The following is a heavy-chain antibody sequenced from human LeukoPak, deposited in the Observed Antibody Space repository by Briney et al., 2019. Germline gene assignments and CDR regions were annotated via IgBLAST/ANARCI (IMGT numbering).Heavy chain of an antibody. D-gene: IGHD6-13*01. V-gene: IGHV3-33*01. CDR1: VFTFSSYG. CDR3: ARDKQQLSSYYHGMDV. CDR2: IWYDGSIK. J-gene: IGHJ6*02. Sequence: GGSLRLSCAASVFTFSSYGMHWVRQAPGKGLEWVAVIWYDGSIKYYADSVKGRFTISRDNSKNTLYFEMNSLGAEDTAVYYCARDKQQLSSYYHGMDVWGQGTTVTVSS.